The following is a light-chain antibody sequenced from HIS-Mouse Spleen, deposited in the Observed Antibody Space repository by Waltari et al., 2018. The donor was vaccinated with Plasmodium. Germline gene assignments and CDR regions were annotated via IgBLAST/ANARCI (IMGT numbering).Light chain of an antibody. V-gene: IGKV3-15*01. J-gene: IGKJ3*01. CDR3: QQYNNWSFT. CDR1: QSVSSN. CDR2: GAS. Sequence: EIVMTQSPATLSVSPGERATLSCRANQSVSSNLAWYQQKPGQAPRLLIYGASTRATGIPARFSGSGYGTEFTLTISSLQSEDFAVYYCQQYNNWSFTFGPGTKVDIK.